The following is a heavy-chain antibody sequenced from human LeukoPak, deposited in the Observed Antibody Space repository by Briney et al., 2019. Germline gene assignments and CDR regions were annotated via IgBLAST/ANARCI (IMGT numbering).Heavy chain of an antibody. CDR2: IYYSGST. Sequence: SETLSLTCTVSGGSISSGGYYWSWIRQHPGKGLEWIGYIYYSGSTYYNPSLKSRVTISVDTSKNQLSLKLSSVTAADTAVYYCARDGASGYDYSEAFDIWGQGTMVTVSS. J-gene: IGHJ3*02. V-gene: IGHV4-31*03. CDR1: GGSISSGGYY. D-gene: IGHD5-12*01. CDR3: ARDGASGYDYSEAFDI.